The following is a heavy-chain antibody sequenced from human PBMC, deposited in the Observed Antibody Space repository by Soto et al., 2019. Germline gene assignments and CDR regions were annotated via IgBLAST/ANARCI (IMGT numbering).Heavy chain of an antibody. J-gene: IGHJ6*01. CDR2: IYYSGST. CDR3: ARVDILTVYGCRYV. V-gene: IGHV4-30-4*01. D-gene: IGHD3-9*01. CDR1: GDSIRSGNHY. Sequence: SETLSLTCTVSGDSIRSGNHYWSWIRQPPGKGLEWIGYIYYSGSTYYSPSLKSRVTISVDTSKNQFSPKLNSVTAADTAVYYCARVDILTVYGCRYVGVQG.